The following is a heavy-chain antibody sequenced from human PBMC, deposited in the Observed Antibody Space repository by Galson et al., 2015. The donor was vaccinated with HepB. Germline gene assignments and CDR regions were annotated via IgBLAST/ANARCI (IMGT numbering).Heavy chain of an antibody. Sequence: SVKVSCKASGYTFTSYGISWVRQAPGQGLEWMGWISAYNGNTNYAQKLQGRVTMTTDTSTSTAYMELRSLRSDDTAVYYCARVSPLMSVVVVPAAIPEDYYYYMDVWGKGTTVTVSS. CDR2: ISAYNGNT. V-gene: IGHV1-18*01. CDR3: ARVSPLMSVVVVPAAIPEDYYYYMDV. D-gene: IGHD2-2*01. CDR1: GYTFTSYG. J-gene: IGHJ6*03.